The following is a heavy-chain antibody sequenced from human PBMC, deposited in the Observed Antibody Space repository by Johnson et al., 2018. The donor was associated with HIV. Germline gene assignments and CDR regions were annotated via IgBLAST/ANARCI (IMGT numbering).Heavy chain of an antibody. V-gene: IGHV3-NL1*01. Sequence: QMLLVESGGGVVQPGRSLRLSCRASGFIFRSNGIYWVRQAPGKGLEWVSVIYTGSDSTSYTDSVKGRFTISRDNSKNTLSLQMNSLTGEDTSLYYCAAGGGGCYPSHWGFCAFDIWGQGTMVTVSS. CDR1: GFIFRSNG. CDR2: IYTGSDST. CDR3: AAGGGGCYPSHWGFCAFDI. J-gene: IGHJ3*02. D-gene: IGHD2-21*01.